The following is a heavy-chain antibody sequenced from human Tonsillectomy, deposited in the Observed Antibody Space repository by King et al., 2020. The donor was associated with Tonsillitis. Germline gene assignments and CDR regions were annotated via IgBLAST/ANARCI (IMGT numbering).Heavy chain of an antibody. D-gene: IGHD6-6*01. CDR2: IISSVSYI. V-gene: IGHV3-21*01. Sequence: VQLVESGGGLVKPGGSLRLSCAASGFTLSTYSMNWVRQAPGMGLEWVSSIISSVSYIYYANSVKGRFTISRDNAKNSLYLQMNSLRAEDTAVYYCARDYVDSSSSGTLGMDVWGQGTTVTVSS. CDR1: GFTLSTYS. CDR3: ARDYVDSSSSGTLGMDV. J-gene: IGHJ6*02.